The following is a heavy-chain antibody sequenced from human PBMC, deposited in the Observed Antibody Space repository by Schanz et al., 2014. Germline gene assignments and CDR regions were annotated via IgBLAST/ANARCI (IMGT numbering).Heavy chain of an antibody. V-gene: IGHV3-33*05. Sequence: QVQLVESGGDVVQPGRSLRLSCAASGFTFSSYGMHWVRQAPGKGLEWVAVISYHGSERYYADSVKGRFTISRDNAKNSLYLQMNSLRAEDTAVYYCAREGEWGYDPPRHWGQGTLVTVSS. CDR2: ISYHGSER. CDR3: AREGEWGYDPPRH. J-gene: IGHJ4*02. D-gene: IGHD5-12*01. CDR1: GFTFSSYG.